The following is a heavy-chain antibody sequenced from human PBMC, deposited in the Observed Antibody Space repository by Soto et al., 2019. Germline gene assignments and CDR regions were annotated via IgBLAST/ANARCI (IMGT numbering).Heavy chain of an antibody. V-gene: IGHV1-69*12. CDR1: GGTFSSYA. D-gene: IGHD1-1*01. Sequence: QVQLVQSGAEVKKPGSSVKVSCKASGGTFSSYAISWVRQAPGQGLEWMGGIIPVFGTANYAQKFQGRVTITADESTSTAYMELSSPRSEATAVYYCARDQNVPAYYYYYYGMDVWGQGTTVTVSS. J-gene: IGHJ6*02. CDR3: ARDQNVPAYYYYYYGMDV. CDR2: IIPVFGTA.